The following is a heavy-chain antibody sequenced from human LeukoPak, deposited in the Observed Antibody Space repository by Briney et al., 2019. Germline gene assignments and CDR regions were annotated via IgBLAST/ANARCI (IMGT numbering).Heavy chain of an antibody. J-gene: IGHJ4*03. CDR3: AKGIYCSGWSYFDY. CDR2: LSGSGITT. Sequence: GGSLRLSCAASGFTFSNSAMSWVRQAPGKGLEWVSTLSGSGITTYYADSVKGRLTISRDNSKNTLYLQMNSLRAEDTAVYYCAKGIYCSGWSYFDYWGQGTLVTVSS. D-gene: IGHD6-19*01. CDR1: GFTFSNSA. V-gene: IGHV3-23*01.